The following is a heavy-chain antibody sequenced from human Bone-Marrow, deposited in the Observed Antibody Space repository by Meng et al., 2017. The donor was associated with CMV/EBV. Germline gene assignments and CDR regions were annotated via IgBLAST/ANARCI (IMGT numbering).Heavy chain of an antibody. Sequence: SVKVSCKASGGTFSSYAISWVRQAPGQGLEWMGGIIPIFGTANYAQKFQGRVTITTDESTSTAYMELSSLRSEDTAVYYCARGPIPYYDSSGYSIWVQGTLVTVSS. J-gene: IGHJ4*02. CDR1: GGTFSSYA. CDR2: IIPIFGTA. V-gene: IGHV1-69*05. D-gene: IGHD3-22*01. CDR3: ARGPIPYYDSSGYSI.